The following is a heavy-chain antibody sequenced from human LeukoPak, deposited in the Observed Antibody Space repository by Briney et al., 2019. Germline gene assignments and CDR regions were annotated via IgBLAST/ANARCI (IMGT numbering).Heavy chain of an antibody. Sequence: GGSLRLSCAASGFTFSNFAMSSVRQAPGKGLEWVSVISGSGGRTYYADSVEGRFTISRDNSKNTLYLQMNSLRAEDTAMYYCAKVSLNMVNDAFDIWGQGTMVSVSS. J-gene: IGHJ3*02. D-gene: IGHD4/OR15-4a*01. CDR3: AKVSLNMVNDAFDI. CDR1: GFTFSNFA. CDR2: ISGSGGRT. V-gene: IGHV3-23*01.